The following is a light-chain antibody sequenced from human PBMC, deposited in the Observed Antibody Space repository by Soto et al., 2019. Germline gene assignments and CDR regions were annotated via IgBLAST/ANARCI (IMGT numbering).Light chain of an antibody. J-gene: IGKJ1*01. CDR3: HQRQRWPRT. Sequence: EIVLTQSPATLSSFPGDRVTLSCRASQAVNTRLAWYQHKPGQAPRLLIYLASNRAAGVPARFSGSGSGTDFTLTISNVELEDFAVYYCHQRQRWPRTFGQGTKVDIK. CDR1: QAVNTR. V-gene: IGKV3-11*01. CDR2: LAS.